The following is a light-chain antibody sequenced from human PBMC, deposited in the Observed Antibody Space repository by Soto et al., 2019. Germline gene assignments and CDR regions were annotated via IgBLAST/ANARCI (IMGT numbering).Light chain of an antibody. CDR3: SSYAGSLVV. CDR1: SSDVGGYNY. J-gene: IGLJ2*01. V-gene: IGLV2-8*01. Sequence: QSALTQPPSASGSPGQSVTISCTGTSSDVGGYNYVSWYQQHPGKAPKLMIYDVSKRPSGVPDRFSGSKSGNTASLTVSGLQAEDEADYYCSSYAGSLVVFGGGTKLTVL. CDR2: DVS.